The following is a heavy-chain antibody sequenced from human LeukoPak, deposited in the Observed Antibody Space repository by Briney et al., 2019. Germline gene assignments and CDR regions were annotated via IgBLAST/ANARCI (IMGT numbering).Heavy chain of an antibody. Sequence: GGSLRLSCAASGFTFSSYAMSWVRQAPGKGLEWVSAISGSGGSTYYADSVKGRFTISSDNSKNTLYLQMNSLRAEDTAVYYCAKDRHYYDSSGQFDYWGQGTLVTVSS. V-gene: IGHV3-23*01. CDR2: ISGSGGST. J-gene: IGHJ4*02. D-gene: IGHD3-22*01. CDR1: GFTFSSYA. CDR3: AKDRHYYDSSGQFDY.